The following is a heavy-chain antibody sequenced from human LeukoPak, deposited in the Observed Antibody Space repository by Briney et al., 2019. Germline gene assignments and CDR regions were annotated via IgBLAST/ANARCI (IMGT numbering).Heavy chain of an antibody. CDR1: GGSFSGYY. D-gene: IGHD2-8*01. CDR2: INHSGST. J-gene: IGHJ4*02. V-gene: IGHV4-34*01. Sequence: SETLSLTCAVYGGSFSGYYWSWIRQPPGKGLEWIGEINHSGSTNYNPSLKSRVTISVDTSKNQFSLKLSSVTAADTAVYYCARDGGRCTNGVCQYYFDYWGQGTLVTVSS. CDR3: ARDGGRCTNGVCQYYFDY.